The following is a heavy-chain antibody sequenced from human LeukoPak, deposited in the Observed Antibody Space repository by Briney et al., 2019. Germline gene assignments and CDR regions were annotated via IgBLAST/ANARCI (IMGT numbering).Heavy chain of an antibody. V-gene: IGHV3-23*01. Sequence: GGSLRLSCAASGFTFSNYAMSWVRQAPGKGLEWVSGLIGSGGSTYYADSVKGRFTISRDNSEDPLYLQMGSLRSEDMAVYYCARRAVTIDPQHWYFDLWGRGTLVTVSS. D-gene: IGHD4-11*01. CDR1: GFTFSNYA. J-gene: IGHJ2*01. CDR3: ARRAVTIDPQHWYFDL. CDR2: LIGSGGST.